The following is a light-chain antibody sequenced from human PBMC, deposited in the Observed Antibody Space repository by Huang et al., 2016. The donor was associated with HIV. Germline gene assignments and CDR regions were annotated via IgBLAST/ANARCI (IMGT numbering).Light chain of an antibody. J-gene: IGKJ2*01. CDR3: MQALQTPYT. V-gene: IGKV2-28*01. CDR2: LGS. CDR1: QSLLHSNGYNY. Sequence: DIVMTQLPLSLPVFPGEPASISCKSTQSLLHSNGYNYLDWYLQKPGQSPQLLIYLGSNRASGVPDRFSGSGSGTDFTLKINRVETEDVGVYYCMQALQTPYTFGQGTKLEIK.